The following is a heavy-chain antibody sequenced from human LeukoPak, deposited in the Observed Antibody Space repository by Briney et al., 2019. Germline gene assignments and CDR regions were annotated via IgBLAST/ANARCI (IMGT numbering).Heavy chain of an antibody. D-gene: IGHD2-15*01. Sequence: GGSLRLSCAASGFTFDDYAMHWVRQAPGKGLEWVSGISWNSGSIGYADSVKGRFTISRDNAKNSLYLQMNSLRAEDTAVYYCAKGAATAVDYWGQGTLVTVSS. CDR1: GFTFDDYA. CDR2: ISWNSGSI. J-gene: IGHJ4*02. CDR3: AKGAATAVDY. V-gene: IGHV3-9*01.